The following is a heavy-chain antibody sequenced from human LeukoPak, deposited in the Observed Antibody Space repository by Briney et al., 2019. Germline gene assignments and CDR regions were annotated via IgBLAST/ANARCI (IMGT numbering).Heavy chain of an antibody. CDR2: ISYDGSNK. J-gene: IGHJ6*03. Sequence: GGSLRLSCAASGFTFSSYGMHWVRQAPGKGLEWVAVISYDGSNKYYADSVKGRFTISRDNSKNTLYLQMNSLRAEDTAVYYCAKDDYYYDSSGYWDGNYYYMDVWGKGTTVTVSS. V-gene: IGHV3-30*18. CDR1: GFTFSSYG. D-gene: IGHD3-22*01. CDR3: AKDDYYYDSSGYWDGNYYYMDV.